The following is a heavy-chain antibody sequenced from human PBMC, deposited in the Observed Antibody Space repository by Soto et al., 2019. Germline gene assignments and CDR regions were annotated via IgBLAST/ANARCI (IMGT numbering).Heavy chain of an antibody. V-gene: IGHV1-69*02. J-gene: IGHJ6*03. CDR1: GGTLSIET. CDR3: ERLEGYYNMCTCPVYHTDV. Sequence: QVQLVQSGPEVKKSGSSVKVSCKVSGGTLSIETISWLRQAPGQGLERMGRIIPLLGIGDYAHKCQGRVTITEDKCTNPGYIESASIACEHTAIYYCERLEGYYNMCTCPVYHTDVWGNGTTGFVSS. D-gene: IGHD3-9*01. CDR2: IIPLLGIG.